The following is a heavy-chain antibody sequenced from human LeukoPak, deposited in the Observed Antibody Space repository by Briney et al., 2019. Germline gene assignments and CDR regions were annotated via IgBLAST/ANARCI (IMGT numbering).Heavy chain of an antibody. Sequence: TGGSLRLSCAASGFTFSRYWMHWVRQAPGKGLVWVSRINGDGSTTSYADSVKGGFTISRDNAKNTLCLQMNSLRAEDTAVYYCATGNYYDSRGYYTFGHWGQGTLVTVSS. CDR2: INGDGSTT. D-gene: IGHD3-22*01. CDR1: GFTFSRYW. J-gene: IGHJ1*01. V-gene: IGHV3-74*01. CDR3: ATGNYYDSRGYYTFGH.